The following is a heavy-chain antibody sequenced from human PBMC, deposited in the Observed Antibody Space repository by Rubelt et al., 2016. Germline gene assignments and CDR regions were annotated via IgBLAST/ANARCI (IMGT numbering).Heavy chain of an antibody. Sequence: EVHLVESGGGLVQPGGSLRLSCAASGFTFSSYSMNWVRQAPGKGLEWVSYISSSSSTIYYADSVKGRFTISRDNAKNSLYLQMNSLRAEDTAVYYCEGYCSGGSCQLYYGMDVWGQGTTVTVSS. D-gene: IGHD2-15*01. CDR1: GFTFSSYS. J-gene: IGHJ6*02. CDR3: EGYCSGGSCQLYYGMDV. V-gene: IGHV3-48*01. CDR2: ISSSSSTI.